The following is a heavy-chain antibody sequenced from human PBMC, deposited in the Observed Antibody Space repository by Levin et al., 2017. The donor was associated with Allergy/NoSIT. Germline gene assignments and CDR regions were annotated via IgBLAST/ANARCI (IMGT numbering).Heavy chain of an antibody. V-gene: IGHV3-23*01. CDR3: AKITGGLDIILDS. CDR1: GFTFSSYG. Sequence: PGGSLRLSCVGSGFTFSSYGMNWVRQAPGERLEWVSFISDNGDKSEFADSVKGRFTVSRDNSKNTLHLQMNSLRVEDTAVYYCAKITGGLDIILDSWGQGSLVTVSS. D-gene: IGHD1-20*01. CDR2: ISDNGDKS. J-gene: IGHJ4*02.